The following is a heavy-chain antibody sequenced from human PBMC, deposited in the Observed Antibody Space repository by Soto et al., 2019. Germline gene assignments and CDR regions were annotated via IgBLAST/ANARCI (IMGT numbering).Heavy chain of an antibody. Sequence: GGSLRHSCAASGVTFSTYAMNWVRQAPGKGLEWVSVISGSGGSTYYADSVKGRFTISRDNSKNTLYLQMNSLRAEDTAVYYCAKGSISLKVVAHYGMYVCGLRTAVPVS. CDR2: ISGSGGST. D-gene: IGHD3-22*01. CDR3: AKGSISLKVVAHYGMYV. J-gene: IGHJ6*02. V-gene: IGHV3-23*01. CDR1: GVTFSTYA.